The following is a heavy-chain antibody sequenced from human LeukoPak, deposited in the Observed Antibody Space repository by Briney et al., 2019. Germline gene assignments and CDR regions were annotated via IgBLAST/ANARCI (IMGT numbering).Heavy chain of an antibody. CDR1: GYTLTSYY. Sequence: ASVKVSCKVSGYTLTSYYMHWVRQAPGQGLEWMGIINPSSGSTSYAQKFQGRVTMTRDTSTSTVYMELSSLRSEDTAVYYCAAAEWPPYYYYGMDVWGQGTTVTVPS. V-gene: IGHV1-46*01. J-gene: IGHJ6*02. D-gene: IGHD6-13*01. CDR3: AAAEWPPYYYYGMDV. CDR2: INPSSGST.